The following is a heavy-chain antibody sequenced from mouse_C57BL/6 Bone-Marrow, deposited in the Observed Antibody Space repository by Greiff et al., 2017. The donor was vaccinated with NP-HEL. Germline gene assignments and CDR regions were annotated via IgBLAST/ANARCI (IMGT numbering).Heavy chain of an antibody. CDR2: IYPGSGNT. CDR1: GYSFTSYY. J-gene: IGHJ3*01. V-gene: IGHV1-66*01. CDR3: TGRPWFAY. Sequence: QVQLQQSGPELVKPGASVKISCKASGYSFTSYYIHWVKQRPGQGLEWIGWIYPGSGNTKYNEKFKGKATLTADTSSSTAYMQLSSLTNEDSAVYYCTGRPWFAYWGQGTLVTVSA.